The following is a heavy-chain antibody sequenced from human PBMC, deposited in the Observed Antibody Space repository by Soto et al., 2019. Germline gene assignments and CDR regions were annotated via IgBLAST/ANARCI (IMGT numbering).Heavy chain of an antibody. V-gene: IGHV6-1*01. D-gene: IGHD2-15*01. CDR2: TYYRSRWYS. CDR3: ARSEEDSDYYYYGMDV. Sequence: SQTLSLTCVGSGDTVSSNSVAWNWVSQSPSRGLEWLGGTYYRSRWYSDYAVSVRSRIDINADTSKNQVSLQLNSVTPEDTAVYYCARSEEDSDYYYYGMDVWGQGTTVTVSS. CDR1: GDTVSSNSVA. J-gene: IGHJ6*02.